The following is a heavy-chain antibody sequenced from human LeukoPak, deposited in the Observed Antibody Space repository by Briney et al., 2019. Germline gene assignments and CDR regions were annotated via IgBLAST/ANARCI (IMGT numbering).Heavy chain of an antibody. CDR3: ARAPGQYCGGDCDAFDI. CDR1: RFTFSNFW. D-gene: IGHD2-21*02. V-gene: IGHV3-74*01. CDR2: INSDGSST. Sequence: PGGSLRLSCAASRFTFSNFWMHWVRQAPGEGLVWVSRINSDGSSTAYADSVKGRFTNSRDNAKNTLYVQTNSLRAGDTAMFYCARAPGQYCGGDCDAFDIWGQGTMVTVSS. J-gene: IGHJ3*02.